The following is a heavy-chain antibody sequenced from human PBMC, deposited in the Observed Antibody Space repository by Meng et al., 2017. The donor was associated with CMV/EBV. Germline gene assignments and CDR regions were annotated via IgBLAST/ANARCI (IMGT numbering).Heavy chain of an antibody. D-gene: IGHD2-2*01. Sequence: ASVKVSCKASGYTFTGYYMHWVRQAPGQGLEWMGWINPNSGGTNYAQKFQGRVTMTRDTSISTAYMELSRLRSDDTAVYYCARGDCSSTSCYGGYENGMDVWGQRTTVTVSS. CDR2: INPNSGGT. CDR1: GYTFTGYY. J-gene: IGHJ6*02. V-gene: IGHV1-2*02. CDR3: ARGDCSSTSCYGGYENGMDV.